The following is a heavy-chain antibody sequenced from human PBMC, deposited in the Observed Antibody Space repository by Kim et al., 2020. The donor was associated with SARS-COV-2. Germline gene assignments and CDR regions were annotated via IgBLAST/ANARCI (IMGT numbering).Heavy chain of an antibody. Sequence: ASVKVSCKASGYTFTNYAIYWLRRAPGLRLEWMGWINAGNGHTEYSQKFQGRVTITRGTSASTAYMELSGLTSEDTAVYYCATRGALWPHYFDYWGQGTL. CDR1: GYTFTNYA. V-gene: IGHV1-3*01. J-gene: IGHJ4*02. CDR2: INAGNGHT. D-gene: IGHD5-18*01. CDR3: ATRGALWPHYFDY.